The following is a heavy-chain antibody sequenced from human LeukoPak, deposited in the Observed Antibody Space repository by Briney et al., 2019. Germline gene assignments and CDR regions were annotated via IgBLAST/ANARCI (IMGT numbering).Heavy chain of an antibody. CDR1: GFTFSDYY. D-gene: IGHD6-6*01. CDR3: ARWGTYSSSFTFDY. V-gene: IGHV3-74*01. Sequence: GGSLRLSCAASGFTFSDYYMSWIRQAPGKGLEWVSRINSDGSSTSYADSVKGRFTISRDNAKNTLYLQMNSLRAEDTAVYYCARWGTYSSSFTFDYWGQGTLVTVSS. CDR2: INSDGSST. J-gene: IGHJ4*02.